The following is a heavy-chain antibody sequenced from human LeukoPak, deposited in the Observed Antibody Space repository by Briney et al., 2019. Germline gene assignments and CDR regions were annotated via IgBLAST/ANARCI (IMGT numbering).Heavy chain of an antibody. J-gene: IGHJ3*02. Sequence: PGGSLRLSCAASGFTFSSYGMHWVRQAPGKGLEWVAFIRFDGSNKYYADSVKGRFTISRDNSKNTLYLQMNSLRAEDTAVYYCAKRSQWEPRAFDIWGQGTMVTVS. CDR2: IRFDGSNK. CDR3: AKRSQWEPRAFDI. V-gene: IGHV3-30*02. D-gene: IGHD1-26*01. CDR1: GFTFSSYG.